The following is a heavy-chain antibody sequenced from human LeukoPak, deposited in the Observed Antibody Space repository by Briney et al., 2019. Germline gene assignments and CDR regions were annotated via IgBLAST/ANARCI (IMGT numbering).Heavy chain of an antibody. V-gene: IGHV4-39*07. CDR2: IYYSGST. CDR3: ARVKVGAPTRYFDY. Sequence: SETLSLTCTVSGGSISSSSYYWGWIRQPPGKGLEWIGSIYYSGSTYYNPSLKSRVTISVDTSKNQFSLKLSSVTAADTAVYYCARVKVGAPTRYFDYWGPGTLVTVSS. CDR1: GGSISSSSYY. J-gene: IGHJ4*02. D-gene: IGHD1-26*01.